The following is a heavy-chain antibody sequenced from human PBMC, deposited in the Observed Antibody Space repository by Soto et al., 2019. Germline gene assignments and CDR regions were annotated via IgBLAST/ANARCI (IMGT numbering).Heavy chain of an antibody. CDR3: ARDVAAAATKGGYSYGYYYYYGMDV. CDR1: GYTFTSYY. J-gene: IGHJ6*02. CDR2: INPSGGST. Sequence: GASVKVSCKASGYTFTSYYMHWARQAPGQGLEWMGIINPSGGSTSYAQKFQGRVTMTRDTSTSTVYMELSSLRSEDTAVYYCARDVAAAATKGGYSYGYYYYYGMDVWGQGTTVTVSS. V-gene: IGHV1-46*01. D-gene: IGHD5-18*01.